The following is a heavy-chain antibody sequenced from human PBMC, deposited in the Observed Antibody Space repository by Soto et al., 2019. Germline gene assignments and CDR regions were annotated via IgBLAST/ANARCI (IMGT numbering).Heavy chain of an antibody. CDR3: ARERYSYGFDY. CDR2: MFTTGTT. CDR1: GFAVGGFY. D-gene: IGHD5-18*01. V-gene: IGHV3-53*01. J-gene: IGHJ4*02. Sequence: EVQLVESGGELIQPGWSLRLSCAASGFAVGGFYMNWVRQAPGKGLEWVSVMFTTGTTYYADSVKGRFTISRDDSKNTLYLQMNSLRAEDTAVYYCARERYSYGFDYWGQGTVVTVSS.